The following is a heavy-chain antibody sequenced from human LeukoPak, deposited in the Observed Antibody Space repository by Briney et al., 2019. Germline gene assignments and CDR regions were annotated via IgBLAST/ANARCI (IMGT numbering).Heavy chain of an antibody. J-gene: IGHJ4*02. CDR3: ARIFGVGVFDY. CDR2: IYTSGST. CDR1: GGSISSYY. Sequence: SETLSLTCTVSGGSISSYYWSWIRQPAGKGRGWIGRIYTSGSTNYKPSLKSRVTMSVDTSKNQFSLKLSSVTAADTAVYYCARIFGVGVFDYWGQGTLVTVSS. D-gene: IGHD3-3*01. V-gene: IGHV4-4*07.